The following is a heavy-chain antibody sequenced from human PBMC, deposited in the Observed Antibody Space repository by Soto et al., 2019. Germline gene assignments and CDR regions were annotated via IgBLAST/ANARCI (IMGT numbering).Heavy chain of an antibody. CDR1: GDSVSINSAA. Sequence: SQTLSLTCAISGDSVSINSAAWNLIRQSPSRGLEWLGRTYYKSKWYNDYAVSVKSRITINPDTSKNQFSLQLKSVTPEDTAVYYCAREVDAGPNWFDPWGQGTLVTVSS. D-gene: IGHD1-26*01. V-gene: IGHV6-1*01. CDR3: AREVDAGPNWFDP. J-gene: IGHJ5*02. CDR2: TYYKSKWYN.